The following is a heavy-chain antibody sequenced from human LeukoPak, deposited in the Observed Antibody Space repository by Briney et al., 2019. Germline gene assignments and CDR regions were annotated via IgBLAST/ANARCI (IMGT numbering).Heavy chain of an antibody. CDR1: GFTFSNAW. CDR2: IKRKTDGGTT. Sequence: SEGSLRLSCAASGFTFSNAWMCWVRQAPGKGLKGVGGIKRKTDGGTTDYAAPVKGRFTISRDDSKNTLYLQMNSLKTEDTAVYYCTTYYYDSNGYSYTWIYFDYWGQGTLVTVSS. J-gene: IGHJ4*02. V-gene: IGHV3-15*01. D-gene: IGHD3-22*01. CDR3: TTYYYDSNGYSYTWIYFDY.